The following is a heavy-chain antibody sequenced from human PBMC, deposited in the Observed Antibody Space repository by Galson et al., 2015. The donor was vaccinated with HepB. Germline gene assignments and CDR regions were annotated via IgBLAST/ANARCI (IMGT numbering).Heavy chain of an antibody. CDR3: AKSIHLGRGFNS. D-gene: IGHD7-27*01. Sequence: CAISGVSVSSNSVGWNWIRQSPSRGLEWLGRTYYRSRWSNDYAASVKSRITINPDTSKNQFSLQLNSVTPEDTAVYYCAKSIHLGRGFNSWGQGTLVTVSS. CDR2: TYYRSRWSN. V-gene: IGHV6-1*01. J-gene: IGHJ4*02. CDR1: GVSVSSNSVG.